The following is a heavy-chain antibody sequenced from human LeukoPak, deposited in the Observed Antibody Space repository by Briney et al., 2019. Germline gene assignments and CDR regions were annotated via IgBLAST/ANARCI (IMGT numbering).Heavy chain of an antibody. J-gene: IGHJ3*02. V-gene: IGHV5-51*01. CDR2: IYPGDSDT. D-gene: IGHD3-10*01. Sequence: KPSETLSLTCTVSGGSISSYYWSWIRQPPGKGLEWMGIIYPGDSDTRYSPSFQGQVTISADKSISTAYLQWSSLKASDTAMYYCARLVTHYYGSGSYYKIDAFDIWGQGTMVTVSS. CDR3: ARLVTHYYGSGSYYKIDAFDI. CDR1: GGSISSYY.